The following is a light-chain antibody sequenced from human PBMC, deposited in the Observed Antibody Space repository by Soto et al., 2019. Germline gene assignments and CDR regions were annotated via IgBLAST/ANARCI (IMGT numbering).Light chain of an antibody. CDR2: KDS. CDR3: YSAADNNQV. J-gene: IGLJ2*01. Sequence: SYELTQPSSVSVSPGQTARITCSGDVLAKKYARWFQQKPGQAPVLVIYKDSERPSGIPERFSGSSSGTTVTLTISGAQVEDEADYYCYSAADNNQVFGGGTKL. V-gene: IGLV3-27*01. CDR1: VLAKKY.